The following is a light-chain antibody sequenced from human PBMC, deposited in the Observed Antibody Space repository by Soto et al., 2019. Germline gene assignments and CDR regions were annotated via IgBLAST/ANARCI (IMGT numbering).Light chain of an antibody. CDR1: RSISTY. CDR2: DAS. V-gene: IGKV3-11*01. J-gene: IGKJ2*01. CDR3: QQRSNWYT. Sequence: EMVLPQSPATLSLPPGESATLSCRTSRSISTYLTWYQQKPGQAPRLLIYDASNRATGIPARFSGSGSGTYVTLSISSLEPEDFAVYYCQQRSNWYTFGQGTKLEIK.